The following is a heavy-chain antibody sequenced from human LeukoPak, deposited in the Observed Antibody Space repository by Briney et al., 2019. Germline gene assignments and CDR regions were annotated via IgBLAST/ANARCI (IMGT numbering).Heavy chain of an antibody. CDR2: INPNSGGT. CDR3: ATFSDYVWGSYRHTDAFDI. D-gene: IGHD3-16*02. V-gene: IGHV1-2*06. CDR1: GYTFTGYY. Sequence: ASVKVSCNASGYTFTGYYMHWVRQAPGQGLEWMGRINPNSGGTNYAQKFQGRVTMTRDTSISTAYMELSRLRSDDTAVYYCATFSDYVWGSYRHTDAFDIWGQGTMVTVSS. J-gene: IGHJ3*02.